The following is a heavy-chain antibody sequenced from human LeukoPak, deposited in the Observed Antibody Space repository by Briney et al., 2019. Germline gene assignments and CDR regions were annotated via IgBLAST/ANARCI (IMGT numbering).Heavy chain of an antibody. D-gene: IGHD3-10*01. Sequence: ASVKVSCKASGYTFTSYYMHWVRQAPGQGLEWMGWINPNSGGTNYAQKFQGRVTMTRDTSISTAYMELSRLRSDDTAVYYCARGPLYSYYGSGSYYIYWGQGTLVTVSS. CDR1: GYTFTSYY. J-gene: IGHJ4*02. CDR3: ARGPLYSYYGSGSYYIY. CDR2: INPNSGGT. V-gene: IGHV1-2*02.